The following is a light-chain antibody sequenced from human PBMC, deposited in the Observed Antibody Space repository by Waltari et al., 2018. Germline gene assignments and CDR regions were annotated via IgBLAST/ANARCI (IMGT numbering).Light chain of an antibody. CDR2: DSS. CDR3: QLHTNWPSYT. CDR1: QSVSSY. Sequence: EIVLTQSPATLSLSPGERATLSCRASQSVSSYLSWYQQKHAQAPRLLTYDSSSRPAGIPARSSGGGAGTDVTLTSSSLEADYVAVYYCQLHTNWPSYTFGRGTKLEIK. V-gene: IGKV3-11*01. J-gene: IGKJ2*01.